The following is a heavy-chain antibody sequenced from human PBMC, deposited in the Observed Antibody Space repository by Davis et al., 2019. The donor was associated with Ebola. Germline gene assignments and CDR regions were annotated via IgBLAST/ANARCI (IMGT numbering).Heavy chain of an antibody. CDR1: GFTFSDYY. CDR2: ISSSGSTI. J-gene: IGHJ4*02. CDR3: ARWRIAVAGLIDY. Sequence: GESLKISCAASGFTFSDYYMSWIRQAPGKGLEWVSYISSSGSTIYYADSVKGRFTISRDNAKNSLYLQMNSLRAEDTAVYYCARWRIAVAGLIDYWGQGTLVTVSS. D-gene: IGHD6-19*01. V-gene: IGHV3-11*01.